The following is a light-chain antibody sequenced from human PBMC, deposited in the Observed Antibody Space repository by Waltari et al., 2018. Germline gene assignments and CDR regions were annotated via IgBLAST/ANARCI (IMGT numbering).Light chain of an antibody. J-gene: IGKJ5*01. CDR1: QSISSY. Sequence: EIVLAQSPATLSLSPGERATLSCRASQSISSYLAWYQQKPGQAPSLLIYDASHRVTGIPARFSGSGAGTDFTLTISSLEPEDFAVYYCQQRSKWPPTFGQGTRLEIK. V-gene: IGKV3-11*01. CDR2: DAS. CDR3: QQRSKWPPT.